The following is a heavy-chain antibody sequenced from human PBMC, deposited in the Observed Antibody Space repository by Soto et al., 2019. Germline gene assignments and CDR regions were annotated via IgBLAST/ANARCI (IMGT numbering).Heavy chain of an antibody. CDR1: GYPVTKDG. CDR3: ARWDYGSASYYNANYYYYGMDV. V-gene: IGHV1-18*01. D-gene: IGHD3-10*01. CDR2: ISAYNGNT. Sequence: SVKVSCKGSGYPVTKDGIGWVRQAPGRGLEWMGWISAYNGNTNYAHKLQGRVTMTTDTSTSTAYMELRSLRSDDTAVYYCARWDYGSASYYNANYYYYGMDVWGQGTTVNVSS. J-gene: IGHJ6*02.